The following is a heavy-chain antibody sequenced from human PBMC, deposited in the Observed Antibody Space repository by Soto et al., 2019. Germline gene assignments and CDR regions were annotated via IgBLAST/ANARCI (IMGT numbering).Heavy chain of an antibody. CDR3: ARDQLLWFGELLGYYYGMDV. CDR2: ISAYNGNT. D-gene: IGHD3-10*01. J-gene: IGHJ6*02. Sequence: ASVKVSCKTSGYTYTSYGISWVRQASGQGLEWMGWISAYNGNTNYAQKLQGKVTMTTDTSTSTAYMELRSLRSDDTAVYYCARDQLLWFGELLGYYYGMDVWGQGTTVTVSS. V-gene: IGHV1-18*04. CDR1: GYTYTSYG.